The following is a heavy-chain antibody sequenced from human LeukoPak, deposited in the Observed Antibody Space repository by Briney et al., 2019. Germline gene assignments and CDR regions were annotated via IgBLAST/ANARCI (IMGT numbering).Heavy chain of an antibody. CDR2: INHSGST. V-gene: IGHV4-34*01. Sequence: SETQSFTCAVYGGSFSGYYWSWIRQPPGKGLEWIGEINHSGSTNYNPSLKSRVTISVDTSKNQFSLKLSSVTAADTAVYYCARLRGATVAHNWFDPWGQGTLVTVSS. J-gene: IGHJ5*02. CDR3: ARLRGATVAHNWFDP. CDR1: GGSFSGYY. D-gene: IGHD6-19*01.